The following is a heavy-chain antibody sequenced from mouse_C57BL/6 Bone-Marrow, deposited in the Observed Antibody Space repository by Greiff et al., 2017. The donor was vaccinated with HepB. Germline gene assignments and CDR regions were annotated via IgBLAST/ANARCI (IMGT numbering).Heavy chain of an antibody. D-gene: IGHD3-2*02. J-gene: IGHJ2*01. CDR2: IDPSDSYT. V-gene: IGHV1-59*01. CDR1: GYTFTSYW. Sequence: VQLQQPGAELVRPGTSVKLSCKASGYTFTSYWMHWVKQRPGQGLEWIGVIDPSDSYTNYNQKFKGKATLTVDTSSSTAYMQLSSLTSEDSAVYYCARGELRPFDYWGQGTTLTVSS. CDR3: ARGELRPFDY.